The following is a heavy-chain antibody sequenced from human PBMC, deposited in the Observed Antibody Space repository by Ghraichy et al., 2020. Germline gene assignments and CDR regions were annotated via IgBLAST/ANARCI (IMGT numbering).Heavy chain of an antibody. CDR3: SRAYRCGGGRCSTLDS. CDR1: GGSFSGYY. CDR2: INHGGTT. V-gene: IGHV4-34*01. J-gene: IGHJ5*02. Sequence: SETLSLTCAVYGGSFSGYYWSWIRQPPGKGLEWIGEINHGGTTNYNPSLKSRVTMSLDTSENQFSLKLTSVTAADTALYFCSRAYRCGGGRCSTLDSWGQGTLVTVSS. D-gene: IGHD2-21*01.